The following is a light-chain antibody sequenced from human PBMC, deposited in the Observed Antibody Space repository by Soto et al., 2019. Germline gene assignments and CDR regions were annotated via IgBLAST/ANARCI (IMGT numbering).Light chain of an antibody. J-gene: IGLJ2*01. V-gene: IGLV4-69*01. CDR1: SGHSTYA. Sequence: QSVLTQSPSASASLGASVNLTCTLSSGHSTYAIAWHQQQPEKGPRYLMKLDSDGSHTKGDGIPDRFSGSSSGAERYLTISSLQSEDEADYYCQTWGTGMVFGGGTKVTVL. CDR3: QTWGTGMV. CDR2: LDSDGSH.